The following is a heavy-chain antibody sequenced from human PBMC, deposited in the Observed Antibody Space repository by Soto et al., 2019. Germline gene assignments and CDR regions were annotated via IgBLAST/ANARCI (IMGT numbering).Heavy chain of an antibody. Sequence: QVQLVESGGGVVQPGRSLRLSCAASGFTFSSYGMHWVRQAPGKGLEWVAVISYDGSNKYYADSVKGRFTISRDNSKNTLYLQMNSLRAEDTAVYYCAKGAGGVSQLLSGYWGQGTLVTVSS. CDR3: AKGAGGVSQLLSGY. J-gene: IGHJ4*02. CDR2: ISYDGSNK. V-gene: IGHV3-30*18. CDR1: GFTFSSYG. D-gene: IGHD6-13*01.